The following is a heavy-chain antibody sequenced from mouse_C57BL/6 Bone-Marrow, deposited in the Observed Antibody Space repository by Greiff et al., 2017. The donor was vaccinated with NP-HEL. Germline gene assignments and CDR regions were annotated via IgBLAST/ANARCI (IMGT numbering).Heavy chain of an antibody. Sequence: VQLQESGAELARPGASVKLSCKASGYTFTSYGISWVKQRTGQGLEWIGEIYPRSGNTYYNEKFKGKATLTADKSSSTAYMELRSLTSEDSAVYFCASNYGSAMDYWGQGTSVTVSS. J-gene: IGHJ4*01. D-gene: IGHD1-1*01. CDR3: ASNYGSAMDY. V-gene: IGHV1-81*01. CDR1: GYTFTSYG. CDR2: IYPRSGNT.